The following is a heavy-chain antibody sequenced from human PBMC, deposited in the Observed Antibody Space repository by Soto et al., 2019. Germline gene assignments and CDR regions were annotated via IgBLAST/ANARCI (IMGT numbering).Heavy chain of an antibody. CDR1: GYTFTGYY. J-gene: IGHJ6*02. Sequence: QAQLVQSGAEVQKPGASVKVSCKASGYTFTGYYMHWVRQAPGQGLEWIGWINPNSGGTNFAEKFEDRVTMTRDTSISTAYMELTRLTSDDTAVYYCARELVRYYYYGMAVWGHGTTVTVSS. CDR2: INPNSGGT. D-gene: IGHD3-10*01. V-gene: IGHV1-2*02. CDR3: ARELVRYYYYGMAV.